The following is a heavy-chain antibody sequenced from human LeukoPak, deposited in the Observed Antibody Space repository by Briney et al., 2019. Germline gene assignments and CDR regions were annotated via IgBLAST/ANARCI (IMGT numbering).Heavy chain of an antibody. CDR3: ARDVEGTTDFDY. CDR1: GYTFANYG. J-gene: IGHJ4*02. D-gene: IGHD1-7*01. Sequence: ASVKVSCKASGYTFANYGISWMRQAPGQGLEWMGWISTYKGKTIYAQKLQGRVTMTTDTSTSTAYMELRSLKSDDTAVYYCARDVEGTTDFDYWGQGTLVTVSS. CDR2: ISTYKGKT. V-gene: IGHV1-18*01.